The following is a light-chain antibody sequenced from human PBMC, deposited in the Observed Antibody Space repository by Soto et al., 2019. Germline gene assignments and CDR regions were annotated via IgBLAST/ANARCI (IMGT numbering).Light chain of an antibody. CDR1: SSDVGSYNL. CDR3: CSYAGSVV. V-gene: IGLV2-23*01. Sequence: QSALTQPASVSGSRGQSITISCTGTSSDVGSYNLVSWYQQHPGKAPKLMIYEGSKRPSGVSNRFSGSKSGNTASLTISGLQAEDEADYYCCSYAGSVVFGGGTNLTVL. J-gene: IGLJ2*01. CDR2: EGS.